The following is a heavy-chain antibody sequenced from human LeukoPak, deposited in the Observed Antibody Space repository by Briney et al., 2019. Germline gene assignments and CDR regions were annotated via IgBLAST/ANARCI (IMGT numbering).Heavy chain of an antibody. CDR2: IIPIFGTA. CDR1: GGTFSSYA. V-gene: IGHV1-69*13. J-gene: IGHJ6*02. CDR3: AESPPHCSSTSCYGGSWYAYDYGMDV. D-gene: IGHD2-2*01. Sequence: SVKVSCTASGGTFSSYAISWVRQAPGQGLEWMGGIIPIFGTANYAQKFQGRVTITADESTSTAYMELSSLRSEDTAVYYCAESPPHCSSTSCYGGSWYAYDYGMDVWGQGTTVTVSS.